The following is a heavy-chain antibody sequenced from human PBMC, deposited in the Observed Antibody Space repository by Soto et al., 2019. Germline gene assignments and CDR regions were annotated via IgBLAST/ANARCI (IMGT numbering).Heavy chain of an antibody. Sequence: SMKVSCKASGGTFSSYTISWVRQAPGQGLEWMGRIIPILGISNYAQKFQGRVTMTADKSTSTAYMELSSLRSDDTAVYYCARMVELEWFRFDYWGQGTLVSVSS. CDR2: IIPILGIS. V-gene: IGHV1-69*02. CDR1: GGTFSSYT. J-gene: IGHJ4*02. CDR3: ARMVELEWFRFDY. D-gene: IGHD3-3*01.